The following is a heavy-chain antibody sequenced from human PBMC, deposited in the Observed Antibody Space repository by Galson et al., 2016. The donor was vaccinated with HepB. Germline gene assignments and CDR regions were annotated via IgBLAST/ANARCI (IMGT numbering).Heavy chain of an antibody. CDR2: VTWNSGSI. CDR1: GFNFHDYA. D-gene: IGHD3-3*01. Sequence: SLRLSCAASGFNFHDYAMHWVRQPPGRGLEWVSSVTWNSGSITYADSVKGRFTISRDNAKNSLCLHMTNLRPEDTALYYCAKHITIFGVVPRHAFDVWGQGTMVAVSS. CDR3: AKHITIFGVVPRHAFDV. V-gene: IGHV3-9*01. J-gene: IGHJ3*01.